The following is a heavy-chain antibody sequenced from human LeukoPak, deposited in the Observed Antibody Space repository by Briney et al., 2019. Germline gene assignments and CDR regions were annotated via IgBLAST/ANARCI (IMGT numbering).Heavy chain of an antibody. CDR2: IIPIFGTA. CDR3: AREYCSSTSCTGKFDP. J-gene: IGHJ5*02. D-gene: IGHD2-2*01. V-gene: IGHV1-69*13. Sequence: SVKVSCKASGGTFSSYAISWVRQAPGQGLEWMGGIIPIFGTANYAQKFQGRVTITADESTSTAYMELSSLRTEDTAVYYCAREYCSSTSCTGKFDPWGQGTLVTVSS. CDR1: GGTFSSYA.